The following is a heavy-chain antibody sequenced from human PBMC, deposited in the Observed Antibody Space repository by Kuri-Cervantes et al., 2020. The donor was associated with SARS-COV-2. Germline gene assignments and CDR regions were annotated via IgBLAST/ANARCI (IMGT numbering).Heavy chain of an antibody. CDR2: IKQDGSEE. V-gene: IGHV3-7*01. Sequence: GGSLRLSCAASGFTFSNYWMTWVRQAPGEGLEWVANIKQDGSEEFSVDSVKGRFTISRDNAKKSLYLQMNSLRAEDTAIYYCARASFDFWSGYYTGYFYDYWGQGTLVTVSS. CDR1: GFTFSNYW. D-gene: IGHD3-3*01. J-gene: IGHJ4*02. CDR3: ARASFDFWSGYYTGYFYDY.